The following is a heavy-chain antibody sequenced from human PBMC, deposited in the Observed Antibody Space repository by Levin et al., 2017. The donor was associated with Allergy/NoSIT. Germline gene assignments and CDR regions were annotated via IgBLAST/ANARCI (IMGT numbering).Heavy chain of an antibody. V-gene: IGHV3-23*01. CDR1: GFTFSSYA. J-gene: IGHJ4*02. D-gene: IGHD3-22*01. CDR2: ISGSGGST. Sequence: GESLKISCVASGFTFSSYAMSWVRQAPGKGLEWVSAISGSGGSTYYADSVKGRFTISRDNSKNTLYLQMNSLRAEDTAVYYCAKSYYYDTSGYYPYYFDYWGQGTLVTVSS. CDR3: AKSYYYDTSGYYPYYFDY.